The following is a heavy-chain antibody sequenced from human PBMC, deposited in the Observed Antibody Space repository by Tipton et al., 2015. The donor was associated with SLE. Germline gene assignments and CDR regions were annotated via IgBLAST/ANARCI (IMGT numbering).Heavy chain of an antibody. CDR2: IYYSGST. CDR1: GGSISSYY. J-gene: IGHJ4*02. V-gene: IGHV4-59*08. D-gene: IGHD5-18*01. Sequence: LRLSCTVSGGSISSYYWSWIRQPPGKGLEWIGYIYYSGSTNYNPSLKSRVTISVDTSKNQFSLKLSSVTAADTAVYYCARQLYSYGAFDYWGQGTLVTVSS. CDR3: ARQLYSYGAFDY.